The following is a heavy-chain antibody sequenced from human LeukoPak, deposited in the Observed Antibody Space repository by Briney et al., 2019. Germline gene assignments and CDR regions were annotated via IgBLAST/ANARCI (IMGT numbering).Heavy chain of an antibody. J-gene: IGHJ5*02. CDR1: GGSISSYY. CDR2: ISYSGST. D-gene: IGHD3-16*02. Sequence: SETLSLTCAVYGGSISSYYWSWIRQPPGKGLEWIGYISYSGSTNYNPSLKSRVTISVDTSKSQSSLKLSSVTAADTAVYYCARFIDEIDNWFDPWGQGTLVTVSS. V-gene: IGHV4-59*01. CDR3: ARFIDEIDNWFDP.